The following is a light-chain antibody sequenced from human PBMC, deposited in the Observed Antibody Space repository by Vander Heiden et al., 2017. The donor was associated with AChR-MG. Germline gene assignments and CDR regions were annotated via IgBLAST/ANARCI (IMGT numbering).Light chain of an antibody. J-gene: IGKJ3*01. CDR2: DAS. CDR1: QDISNY. CDR3: QQYENLPSFT. Sequence: DIQMTQSPSSLSASVGDRVTNTCQASQDISNYLNWYQQKPGKAPKLLIYDASNLETGVPSRFSGSGSGTDFTFTISSLQPEDIATYYCQQYENLPSFTFGHGTKVDIK. V-gene: IGKV1-33*01.